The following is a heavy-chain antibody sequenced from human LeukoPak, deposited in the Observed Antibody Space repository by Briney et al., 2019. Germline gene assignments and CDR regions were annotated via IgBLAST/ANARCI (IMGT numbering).Heavy chain of an antibody. Sequence: ASVKVSCKASGGTFRNYPISWVRQAPGQGLEWMGGILPIFRMTNYAEKFQGRVTITADESTTTAYLELNSLRSEDTAVYYCARVSGYPDIWGQGTRVTVSS. CDR3: ARVSGYPDI. CDR1: GGTFRNYP. D-gene: IGHD5-12*01. V-gene: IGHV1-69*13. CDR2: ILPIFRMT. J-gene: IGHJ3*02.